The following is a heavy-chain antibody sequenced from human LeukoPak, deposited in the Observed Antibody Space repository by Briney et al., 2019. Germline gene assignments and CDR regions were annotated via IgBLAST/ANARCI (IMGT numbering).Heavy chain of an antibody. D-gene: IGHD3-10*01. CDR2: INHSGST. Sequence: PSETLSLTCAVYGGSFSGYYWSWIRQPPGKGLEWIGEINHSGSTNYNPSLKSRVTISVDTSKNQFSLKLSSVTAADTAVYYCARQRSGACYYGSGSYYNESWGQGTLVTVSS. J-gene: IGHJ4*02. CDR3: ARQRSGACYYGSGSYYNES. V-gene: IGHV4-34*01. CDR1: GGSFSGYY.